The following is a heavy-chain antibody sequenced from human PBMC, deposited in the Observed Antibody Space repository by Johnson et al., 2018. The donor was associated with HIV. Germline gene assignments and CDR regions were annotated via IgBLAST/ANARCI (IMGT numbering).Heavy chain of an antibody. CDR2: ISPVGNNN. CDR1: GFTFSSYG. Sequence: QVQLVESGGGVVQPGRSLRLSCIVSGFTFSSYGIHWVRQAPGKGLEWVALISPVGNNNFYADSVKGRFTISRDNSRKTLYLQMNSLRTEDTAMYYCARGSLTDDGFAAWGQGTLVIVSS. J-gene: IGHJ3*01. V-gene: IGHV3-30*04. CDR3: ARGSLTDDGFAA. D-gene: IGHD2-8*01.